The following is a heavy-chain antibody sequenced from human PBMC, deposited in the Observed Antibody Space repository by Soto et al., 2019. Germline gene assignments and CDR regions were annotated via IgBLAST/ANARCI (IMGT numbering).Heavy chain of an antibody. V-gene: IGHV1-18*01. Sequence: VSGEVGSKSSGYTVNSYVITVVRQTPGQGLEWMGWISAYNGNTNYAQKLQGRVTMTTDTSTSTAYMELRSLRSDDTAVYYCVRDPLPMYHDDTIKCYTYFDYWCQGTLVTVSS. CDR1: GYTVNSYV. J-gene: IGHJ4*02. CDR3: VRDPLPMYHDDTIKCYTYFDY. CDR2: ISAYNGNT. D-gene: IGHD3-22*01.